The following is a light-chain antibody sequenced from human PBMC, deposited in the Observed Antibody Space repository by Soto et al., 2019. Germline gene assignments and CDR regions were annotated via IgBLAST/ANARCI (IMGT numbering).Light chain of an antibody. J-gene: IGKJ4*01. V-gene: IGKV1-9*01. CDR2: AAS. CDR3: QQLNSYPFT. Sequence: DIQLTQSPSFLSASVGDRVTITCRASQGISSYLAWYQQKPGKAPKLLIYAASTLQSGVPSRFSGSGSGTEFTLTSSSLQPEYFATYYCQQLNSYPFTFGGGTNVEIK. CDR1: QGISSY.